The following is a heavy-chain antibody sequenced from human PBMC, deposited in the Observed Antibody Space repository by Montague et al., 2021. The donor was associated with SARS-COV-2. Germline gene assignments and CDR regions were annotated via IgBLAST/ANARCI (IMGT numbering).Heavy chain of an antibody. CDR1: GDSVSTNSGT. V-gene: IGHV6-1*01. J-gene: IGHJ4*02. CDR3: AGHTRSGVIGNYFDP. Sequence: CAISGDSVSTNSGTWNWVRLSPSRGLEWLGRTYYRSEWYSDYSVSVKSRISINPDTSKNQFSLQLNSVTPEDTAVYCCAGHTRSGVIGNYFDPWGQGTLVTVSS. CDR2: TYYRSEWYS. D-gene: IGHD2-21*01.